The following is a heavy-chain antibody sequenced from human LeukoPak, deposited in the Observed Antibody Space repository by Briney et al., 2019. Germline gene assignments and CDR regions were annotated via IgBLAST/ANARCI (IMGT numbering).Heavy chain of an antibody. D-gene: IGHD2-2*01. CDR2: TSGSGATI. CDR1: GFTFSRYA. J-gene: IGHJ4*02. CDR3: ANDHQLLRYFDS. V-gene: IGHV3-23*01. Sequence: GGSLRLSCAASGFTFSRYALRWVCQAPGRGLEWVAATSGSGATIYYADSAKGRFTISRDNFKNTLYLQMNSLRAEDTAVYYCANDHQLLRYFDSWGQGTLVTVSS.